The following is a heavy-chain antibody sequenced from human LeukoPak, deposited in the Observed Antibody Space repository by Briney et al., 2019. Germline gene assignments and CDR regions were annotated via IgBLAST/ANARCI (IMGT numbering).Heavy chain of an antibody. CDR1: GGSISSSSYY. CDR3: ARDGDDILTGYYPWFDP. D-gene: IGHD3-9*01. Sequence: SETLSLTCTVSGGSISSSSYYWGWIRQPPGKGLEWIGSIYYSGSTYYNPSLKSRVTISVDTSKNQFSLKLSSVTAADTAVYYCARDGDDILTGYYPWFDPWGQGTLVTVSS. J-gene: IGHJ5*02. CDR2: IYYSGST. V-gene: IGHV4-39*07.